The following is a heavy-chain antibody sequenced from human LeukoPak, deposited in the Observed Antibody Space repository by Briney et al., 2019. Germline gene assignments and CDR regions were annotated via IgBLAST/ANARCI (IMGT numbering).Heavy chain of an antibody. V-gene: IGHV3-21*01. CDR2: ISNSSTYI. Sequence: PEGSLRLSCAASGFTFSSYWMSWVRQAPGKGLEWVSSISNSSTYIYYADSVKGRFTISRDNAKNSLYLQMNSLRAEDTAVYYCAELGITMIGGVWGKGTTVTISS. J-gene: IGHJ6*04. CDR3: AELGITMIGGV. CDR1: GFTFSSYW. D-gene: IGHD3-10*02.